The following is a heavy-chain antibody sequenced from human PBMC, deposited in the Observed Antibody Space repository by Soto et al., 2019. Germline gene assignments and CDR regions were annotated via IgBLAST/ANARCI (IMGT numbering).Heavy chain of an antibody. CDR3: ARDAFAFWSGYYMDYGMDV. CDR2: ISAYNGNT. V-gene: IGHV1-18*04. D-gene: IGHD3-3*01. J-gene: IGHJ6*02. CDR1: GYTFTSYG. Sequence: ASVKVSCKAAGYTFTSYGISWVRQAPGQGLEWMGWISAYNGNTNYAQKLQGRVTMTTDTSTSTAYMELRSLRSDDTAVYYCARDAFAFWSGYYMDYGMDVWRPGITVTVSS.